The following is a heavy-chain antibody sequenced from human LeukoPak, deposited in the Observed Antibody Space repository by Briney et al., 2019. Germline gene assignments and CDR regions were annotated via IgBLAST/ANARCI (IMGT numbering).Heavy chain of an antibody. D-gene: IGHD2-2*01. V-gene: IGHV4-59*01. CDR2: IYYSGST. CDR3: ARTTEGYCSSASCFGFSYSYYMDV. CDR1: GGSISSYY. Sequence: SSETLSLTCTVSGGSISSYYWSWIRQPPGKGLEWIGYIYYSGSTNYNPSLKSRVTISVDTSKNQFSLKLSSVIAADTAVYYCARTTEGYCSSASCFGFSYSYYMDVWGKGTMVTISS. J-gene: IGHJ6*03.